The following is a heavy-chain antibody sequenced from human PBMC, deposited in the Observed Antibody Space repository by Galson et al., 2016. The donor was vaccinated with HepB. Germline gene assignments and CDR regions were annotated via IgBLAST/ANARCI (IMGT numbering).Heavy chain of an antibody. Sequence: SLRLSCAASGFTFSTYWMSWVRQAPGTGLEWVANIKQDGSEKYYVDSVKGRLTISRDNAKNSLYLQMNSLRAEDTAVYYLARVNGGWYGFDYWGQGALVTVSS. CDR2: IKQDGSEK. D-gene: IGHD6-19*01. J-gene: IGHJ4*02. V-gene: IGHV3-7*01. CDR3: ARVNGGWYGFDY. CDR1: GFTFSTYW.